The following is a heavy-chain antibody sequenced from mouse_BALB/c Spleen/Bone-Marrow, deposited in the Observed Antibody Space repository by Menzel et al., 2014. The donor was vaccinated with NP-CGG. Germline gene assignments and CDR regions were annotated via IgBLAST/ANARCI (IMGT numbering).Heavy chain of an antibody. CDR2: ISNGGGST. D-gene: IGHD2-3*01. Sequence: EVQLQESGGGLVQPGGSLKLSCATSGFTFSDYYMYWVRQTPEKRLEWVAYISNGGGSTYYPDTVKGRFTISRDNAKNTLYLQMSRLKSEDTAMYYCARPLYDGYDVAYGGQGTLVTVSA. CDR1: GFTFSDYY. J-gene: IGHJ3*01. V-gene: IGHV5-12*02. CDR3: ARPLYDGYDVAY.